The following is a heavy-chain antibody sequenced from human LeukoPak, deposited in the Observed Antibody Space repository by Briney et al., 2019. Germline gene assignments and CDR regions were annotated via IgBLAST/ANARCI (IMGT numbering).Heavy chain of an antibody. J-gene: IGHJ4*02. CDR3: AKGAGSPYYFDY. V-gene: IGHV3-23*01. D-gene: IGHD1-1*01. CDR2: IRGSNGNT. CDR1: GFTFSSYA. Sequence: PGGSLTLSCAAYGFTFSSYAMSWVRQAPGKGLEAVSLIRGSNGNTYYADYVKGRFTISRDNSKNTLYLQMDSLRDEDTAVYYCAKGAGSPYYFDYWGQGTLVTVSS.